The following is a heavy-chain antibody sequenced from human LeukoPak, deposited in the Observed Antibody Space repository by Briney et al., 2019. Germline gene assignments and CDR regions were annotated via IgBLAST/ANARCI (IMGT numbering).Heavy chain of an antibody. CDR2: INPSGGST. J-gene: IGHJ4*02. Sequence: ASVKVSCKASGYTFTSYYMHWVRQAPGQGLECMGIINPSGGSTSYAQKFQGRVTMTRDTSTSTVYMELSSLRSEDTAVYYCARGSSKLFLQPQLGYWGQGTLVTVSS. V-gene: IGHV1-46*01. CDR1: GYTFTSYY. CDR3: ARGSSKLFLQPQLGY. D-gene: IGHD2-21*01.